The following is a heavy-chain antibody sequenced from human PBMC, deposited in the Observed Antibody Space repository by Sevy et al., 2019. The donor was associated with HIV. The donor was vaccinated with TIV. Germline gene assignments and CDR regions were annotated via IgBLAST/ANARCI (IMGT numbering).Heavy chain of an antibody. CDR2: INAGNGNT. D-gene: IGHD3-9*01. Sequence: ASVKVSCKASGYTFTSYAMHWVRQAPGQRLEWMGWINAGNGNTKYSQKFQGRVTITRDTSASTAYMELSSLRSEDTAVYYCAREGRTSYDIYYYYGMDVWGQGTTVTVSS. CDR3: AREGRTSYDIYYYYGMDV. J-gene: IGHJ6*02. CDR1: GYTFTSYA. V-gene: IGHV1-3*01.